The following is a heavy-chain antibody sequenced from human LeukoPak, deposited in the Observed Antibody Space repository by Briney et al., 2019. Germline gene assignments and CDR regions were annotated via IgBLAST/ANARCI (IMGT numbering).Heavy chain of an antibody. J-gene: IGHJ3*02. V-gene: IGHV1-18*01. CDR2: INPNSGGT. CDR1: GGTFSTYV. Sequence: ASVKVSCKASGGTFSTYVISWVRQAPGQGLEWMGWINPNSGGTNYAQKLQGRVTMTTDTSTSTAYMELRSLKSDDTAVYYCASLKNYYDSSGYLVTDAFDIWGQGTMVTVSS. D-gene: IGHD3-22*01. CDR3: ASLKNYYDSSGYLVTDAFDI.